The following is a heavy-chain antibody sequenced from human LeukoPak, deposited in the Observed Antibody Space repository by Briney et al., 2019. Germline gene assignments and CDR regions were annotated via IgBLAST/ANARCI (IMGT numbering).Heavy chain of an antibody. CDR2: IKQDGCEK. J-gene: IGHJ5*02. V-gene: IGHV3-7*01. D-gene: IGHD2-15*01. CDR3: ARERVVVAAIRFDP. Sequence: GGSLRLSCAASGFTFSSYWMSWVRQAPGKGLEWVANIKQDGCEKYYVDSVKGRFTISRDNAKNSLYLQMNSLRAEDTAVYYCARERVVVAAIRFDPWGQGTLVTVSS. CDR1: GFTFSSYW.